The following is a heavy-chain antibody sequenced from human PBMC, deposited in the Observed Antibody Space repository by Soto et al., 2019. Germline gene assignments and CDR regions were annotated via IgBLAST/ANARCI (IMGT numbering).Heavy chain of an antibody. Sequence: PGGSLRLSCAASGFTFDDYAMHWVRQAPGKGLEWVSGISWNSGSIGYADSVKGRFTSSRDNAKNFLYLHMNSLRAEDTALYYCAKDRGLTGYYGRFDPWGQGTLVTVS. CDR3: AKDRGLTGYYGRFDP. V-gene: IGHV3-9*01. CDR1: GFTFDDYA. D-gene: IGHD3-9*01. J-gene: IGHJ5*02. CDR2: ISWNSGSI.